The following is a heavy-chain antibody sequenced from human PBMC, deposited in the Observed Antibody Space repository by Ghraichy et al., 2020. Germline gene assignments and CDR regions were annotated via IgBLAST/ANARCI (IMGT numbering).Heavy chain of an antibody. CDR3: ARYNLYSGGWYRWEQNLFVP. J-gene: IGHJ5*02. Sequence: SETLSLTCAVYGGSFSGYYWSWIRQPPGKGLEWIGEINHSGSTNYNPSLKSRVTISVDTSKNQFSLKLSSVTAADTAVYYCARYNLYSGGWYRWEQNLFVPWGQGTLVTVSS. CDR2: INHSGST. CDR1: GGSFSGYY. D-gene: IGHD6-19*01. V-gene: IGHV4-34*01.